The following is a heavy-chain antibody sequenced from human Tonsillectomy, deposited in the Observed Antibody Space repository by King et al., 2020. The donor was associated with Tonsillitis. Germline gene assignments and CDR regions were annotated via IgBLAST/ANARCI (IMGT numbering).Heavy chain of an antibody. CDR3: ARSPRAIEYDYVWGSYRPYFPNYYYYGMDV. CDR2: IYYSGST. J-gene: IGHJ6*02. Sequence: HVQLQESGPGLVKPSETLSLTCTVSGGSVSSGSYYWSWIRQPPGKGLEWIGYIYYSGSTNYNPSLKSRVTISVDTSKNQFSLKLTSVTAADTAVYYCARSPRAIEYDYVWGSYRPYFPNYYYYGMDVWGQGTTVTVSS. CDR1: GGSVSSGSYY. V-gene: IGHV4-61*01. D-gene: IGHD3-16*01.